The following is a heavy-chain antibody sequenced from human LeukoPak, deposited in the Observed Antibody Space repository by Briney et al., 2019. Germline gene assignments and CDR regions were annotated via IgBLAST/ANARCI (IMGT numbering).Heavy chain of an antibody. CDR2: TWYDGNNK. Sequence: PGGSLRLSCAASGFTFSSYGMHWVRQAPGKGLEWVAVTWYDGNNKYYADSVKGRFTISRDNSKNTLYLQMNSLRAEDTAVYYCARYRDDYGDYYHYGMGVWGQGTTVTVSS. V-gene: IGHV3-33*01. D-gene: IGHD4-17*01. CDR1: GFTFSSYG. CDR3: ARYRDDYGDYYHYGMGV. J-gene: IGHJ6*02.